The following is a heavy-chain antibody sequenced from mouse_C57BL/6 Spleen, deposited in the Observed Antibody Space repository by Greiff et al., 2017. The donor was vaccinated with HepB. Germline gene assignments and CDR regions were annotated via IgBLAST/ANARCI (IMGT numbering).Heavy chain of an antibody. V-gene: IGHV3-6*01. D-gene: IGHD2-10*01. J-gene: IGHJ2*01. CDR1: GYSITSGYY. CDR2: ISYDGSN. CDR3: AREGSYLYYFDY. Sequence: EVQLQESGPGLVKPSQSLSLTCSVTGYSITSGYYWNWIRQFPGNKLEWMGYISYDGSNNYNPSLKNRISITRDTSKNQFFLKLNSVTTEDTATYYWAREGSYLYYFDYWGQGTTLTVSS.